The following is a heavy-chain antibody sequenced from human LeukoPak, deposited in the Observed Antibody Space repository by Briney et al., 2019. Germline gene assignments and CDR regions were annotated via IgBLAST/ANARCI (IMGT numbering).Heavy chain of an antibody. J-gene: IGHJ4*02. V-gene: IGHV4-4*07. D-gene: IGHD3-22*01. Sequence: PSETLSLTCTVAGGSISSYYWSWIRQLAGKGLEWIGRVYISGTTNYNPSLKSRITMSLDTSKNQLSLKLSSVTAADTAVYYCARDAAGSGYIDYWGQGTLVTVSS. CDR3: ARDAAGSGYIDY. CDR1: GGSISSYY. CDR2: VYISGTT.